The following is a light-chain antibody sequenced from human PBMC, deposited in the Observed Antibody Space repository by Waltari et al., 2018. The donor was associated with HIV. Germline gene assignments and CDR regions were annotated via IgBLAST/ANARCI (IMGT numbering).Light chain of an antibody. Sequence: QSALTQPPSASGSPGQSVAISCTATSSDIGGYNYVSWYQQHPGKAPKLMIFEVTKRPSGVPDRFSGSKSGNTASLTVSGLQAEDEADYYCASYGGTNDLVFGGGTKLTVL. CDR2: EVT. CDR3: ASYGGTNDLV. V-gene: IGLV2-8*01. CDR1: SSDIGGYNY. J-gene: IGLJ3*02.